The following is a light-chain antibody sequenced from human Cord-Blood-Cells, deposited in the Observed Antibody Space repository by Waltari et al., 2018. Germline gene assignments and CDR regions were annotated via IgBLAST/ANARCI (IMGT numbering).Light chain of an antibody. CDR3: QVWDSSSDHKV. J-gene: IGLJ3*02. CDR1: NIGSKS. CDR2: DDS. V-gene: IGLV3-21*03. Sequence: SYVLTQPPSVSVAPGKTARITCGGNNIGSKSAPGYQQKPGQAPVLVVYDDSDRPSGSPERFSGSNSGNTATLTISRVEAGDEADYYCQVWDSSSDHKVFGGGTKLTVL.